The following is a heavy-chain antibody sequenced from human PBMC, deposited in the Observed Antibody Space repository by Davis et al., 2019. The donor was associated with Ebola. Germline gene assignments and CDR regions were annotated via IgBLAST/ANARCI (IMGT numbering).Heavy chain of an antibody. Sequence: SVKVSCKASGGTFSSYAISWVRQAPGQGLEWMGRIIPILGIANYAQKFQGRVSMTTDTSTSTAYMELRSLRSDDTAVYYCTKVRVGSGWYFDYWGQGTLVTVSS. J-gene: IGHJ4*02. CDR3: TKVRVGSGWYFDY. CDR1: GGTFSSYA. D-gene: IGHD6-19*01. CDR2: IIPILGIA. V-gene: IGHV1-69*04.